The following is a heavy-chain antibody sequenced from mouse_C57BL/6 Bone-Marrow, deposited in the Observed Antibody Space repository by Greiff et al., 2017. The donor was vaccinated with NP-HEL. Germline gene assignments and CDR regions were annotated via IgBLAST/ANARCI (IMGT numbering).Heavy chain of an antibody. J-gene: IGHJ2*01. D-gene: IGHD4-1*01. CDR2: IRLKSDNYAT. CDR3: TDVNWDGDY. CDR1: GFTFSNYW. V-gene: IGHV6-3*01. Sequence: DVKLVESGGGLVQPGGSMKLSCVASGFTFSNYWMNWVRQSPEKGLEWVAQIRLKSDNYATHYAESVKGRFTISRDDSKSSVYLQMNNLRAEDTGIYYCTDVNWDGDYWGQGTTLTVSS.